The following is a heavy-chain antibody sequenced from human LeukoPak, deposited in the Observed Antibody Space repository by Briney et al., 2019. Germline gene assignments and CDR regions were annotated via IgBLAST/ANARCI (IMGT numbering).Heavy chain of an antibody. V-gene: IGHV4-59*01. CDR2: IYYSGST. CDR3: ARGRRCSGSSSGVSFYFDY. Sequence: SETLSLTCIVSGGSISSYYWSWIRQPPGKGLEWIGHIYYSGSTNYNPSLKSRVTISVDTSKNQFSLKLTSVTAADTSVYYCARGRRCSGSSSGVSFYFDYWGQGTLVTVSS. D-gene: IGHD6-19*01. CDR1: GGSISSYY. J-gene: IGHJ4*02.